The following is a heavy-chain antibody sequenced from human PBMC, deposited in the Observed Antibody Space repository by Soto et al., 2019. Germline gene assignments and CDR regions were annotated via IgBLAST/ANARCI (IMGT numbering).Heavy chain of an antibody. CDR2: IYYSGST. Sequence: PSETLSLTCTVSGGSISSYYWGWIRQPPGKGLEWIGSIYYSGSTYYNPSLKSRVTISEDTSKNQLSLKLSSVTAADTAGYYCEFCVGVVVAARYYYYGMDVWGQGTTVTVSS. J-gene: IGHJ6*02. CDR1: GGSISSYY. D-gene: IGHD2-15*01. V-gene: IGHV4-39*01. CDR3: EFCVGVVVAARYYYYGMDV.